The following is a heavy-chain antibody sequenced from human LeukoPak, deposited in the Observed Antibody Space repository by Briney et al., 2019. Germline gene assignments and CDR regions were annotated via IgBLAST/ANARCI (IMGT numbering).Heavy chain of an antibody. J-gene: IGHJ4*02. CDR3: ARDVGKGYFDY. V-gene: IGHV3-7*04. CDR1: GFTFNRNW. Sequence: GGPLRLSCAASGFTFNRNWMSWLRQAPGKGLEWVANIKEDGSVKNYEDSVKGRFTISRDNAANSVSLLLNSLRAEDTAVYYCARDVGKGYFDYWGQGTLVTVS. CDR2: IKEDGSVK.